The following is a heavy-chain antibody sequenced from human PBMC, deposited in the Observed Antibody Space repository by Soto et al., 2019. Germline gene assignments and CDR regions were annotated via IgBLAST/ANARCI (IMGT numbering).Heavy chain of an antibody. CDR3: ARVWYGSGSYHFDY. CDR1: GFTFSSCW. V-gene: IGHV3-74*01. J-gene: IGHJ4*02. CDR2: INSDGSTT. D-gene: IGHD3-10*01. Sequence: EVQLLESGGGLVQPGGSLGLSCAASGFTFSSCWMHWVRQAPGKGLVWVSRINSDGSTTSYTDSVKGRFTISRDNAKNTLYLQMNSLRAEDTAVYYCARVWYGSGSYHFDYWGQGTLVTVSS.